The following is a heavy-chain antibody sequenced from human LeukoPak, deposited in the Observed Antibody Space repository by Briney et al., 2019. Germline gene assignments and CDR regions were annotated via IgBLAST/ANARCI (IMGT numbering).Heavy chain of an antibody. CDR2: LYSGGSI. V-gene: IGHV3-53*01. Sequence: PGGSLRLSCAASGLIVSSNYMSWVRQAPGKGLEWGSVLYSGGSIYYADSVKGRFTISRDNSKNTLYLQMNSLRAEDTAVYYCARDPSRGLYYFDHWGQGTLVIVSS. CDR1: GLIVSSNY. D-gene: IGHD3/OR15-3a*01. J-gene: IGHJ4*02. CDR3: ARDPSRGLYYFDH.